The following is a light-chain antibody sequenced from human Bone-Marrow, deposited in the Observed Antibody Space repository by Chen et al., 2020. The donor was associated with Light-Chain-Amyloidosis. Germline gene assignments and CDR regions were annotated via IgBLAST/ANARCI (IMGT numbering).Light chain of an antibody. CDR1: SSDVGNYDY. J-gene: IGLJ3*02. CDR2: EVS. V-gene: IGLV2-14*01. Sequence: QSALTQPASVSGSPGQSLTISCPGTSSDVGNYDYVSWYQHHPAKAPKLIIYEVSNRPSGVSIRFSGSKSDNTASLTICGLLAEDEADYYCSSYTRSSTLVFGGGTKLTVL. CDR3: SSYTRSSTLV.